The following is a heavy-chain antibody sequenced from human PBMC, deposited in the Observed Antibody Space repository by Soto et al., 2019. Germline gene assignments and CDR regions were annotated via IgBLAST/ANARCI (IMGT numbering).Heavy chain of an antibody. Sequence: GGSLRLSCAASGFTFSSYAMHWVRQAPGKGLEWVAVISHDGSNKYYADSVKGRFTISRDNSKNTLYLQMNSLRAEDTAVYYCARDCIVVVPAAMARWFDPWGQGTLVTVSS. CDR3: ARDCIVVVPAAMARWFDP. J-gene: IGHJ5*02. D-gene: IGHD2-2*01. CDR1: GFTFSSYA. V-gene: IGHV3-30-3*01. CDR2: ISHDGSNK.